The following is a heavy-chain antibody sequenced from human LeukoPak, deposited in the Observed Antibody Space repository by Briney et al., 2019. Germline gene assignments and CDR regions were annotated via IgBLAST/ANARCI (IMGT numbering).Heavy chain of an antibody. CDR2: IYYSGST. CDR3: ARSQLGMPTTLSFDI. D-gene: IGHD5-24*01. CDR1: GGSISSYY. V-gene: IGHV4-59*08. J-gene: IGHJ3*02. Sequence: SETLSLTCTVSGGSISSYYWSWIRQPPGKGLEWIGYIYYSGSTNYNPALKSRVTISVDTSKNQFSLKLSSVTAADTAVYYCARSQLGMPTTLSFDIWGQGTMVTVSS.